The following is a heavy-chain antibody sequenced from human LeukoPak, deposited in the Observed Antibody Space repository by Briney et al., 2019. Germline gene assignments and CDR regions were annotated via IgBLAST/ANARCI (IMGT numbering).Heavy chain of an antibody. CDR3: ARGLRGYYDSSGYYYPPLDY. Sequence: GTSLRLSCAVSGFSIGNHGMHWVRQAPGKGLEWVAVISYDGSNKYYADSVKGRFTISRDNSKNTLYLQMNSLRAEDTAVYYCARGLRGYYDSSGYYYPPLDYWGQGTLVTVSS. CDR2: ISYDGSNK. V-gene: IGHV3-30*03. CDR1: GFSIGNHG. J-gene: IGHJ4*02. D-gene: IGHD3-22*01.